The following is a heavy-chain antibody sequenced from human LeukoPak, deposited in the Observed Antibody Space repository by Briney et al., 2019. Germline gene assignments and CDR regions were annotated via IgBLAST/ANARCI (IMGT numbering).Heavy chain of an antibody. D-gene: IGHD3-16*02. CDR1: XFTFSSXS. CDR2: ISXSIIYI. V-gene: IGHV3-21*01. J-gene: IGHJ4*02. Sequence: GGALXXXXXXXXFTFSSXSXNWVRQAPGKGXEXVXSISXSIIYIYYAASVKRRFTISTDNSKTSLYLQMNSLRADDTAVYYCARDHGDYVWGSYRYGPPFDYWGQGTLVTVSS. CDR3: ARDHGDYVWGSYRYGPPFDY.